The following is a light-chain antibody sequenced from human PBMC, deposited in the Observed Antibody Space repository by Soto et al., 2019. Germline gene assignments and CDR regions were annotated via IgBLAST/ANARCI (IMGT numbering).Light chain of an antibody. J-gene: IGKJ1*01. CDR2: GAS. Sequence: DIQMTLSPSTLSASVGDRVTITCRASQSISDWLAWYQQKPGKVPQLLIYGASRLESGVPSRFSGRGSGTEFTLTIGGLQPDDFATYYCQHYNAFPWPFGQGTKVDIK. CDR3: QHYNAFPWP. CDR1: QSISDW. V-gene: IGKV1-5*01.